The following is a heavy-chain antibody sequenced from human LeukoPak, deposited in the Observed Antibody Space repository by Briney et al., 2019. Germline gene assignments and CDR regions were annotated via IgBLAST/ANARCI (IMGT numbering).Heavy chain of an antibody. CDR1: GFSLSTSAVG. CDR2: VHRDDDK. D-gene: IGHD3-22*01. J-gene: IGHJ5*02. Sequence: ESGPTLVKPTQTLTLTCTFSGFSLSTSAVGVGWIRQPPGKALEWLALVHRDDDKRYSPSLKSRLTITKDTSRNQVVLTMTNMDPVDTATYYCAHATLVYDSSGYYMGWCDPWGQGTLVTVSS. V-gene: IGHV2-5*02. CDR3: AHATLVYDSSGYYMGWCDP.